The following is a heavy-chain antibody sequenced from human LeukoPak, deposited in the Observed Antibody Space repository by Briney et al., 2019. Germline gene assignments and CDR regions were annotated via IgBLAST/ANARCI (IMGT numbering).Heavy chain of an antibody. CDR3: ASPVKYYDTWSGYPPFNY. CDR2: INAGNGNT. J-gene: IGHJ4*02. Sequence: ASVKVSCKASGYTFTSYAMHWVRQAPGQRLEWMGWINAGNGNTKYSQKFQGRVTITRDTSASTAYMELSSLRSEDTAIYYCASPVKYYDTWSGYPPFNYWGQGTLVTVSS. V-gene: IGHV1-3*01. CDR1: GYTFTSYA. D-gene: IGHD3-3*01.